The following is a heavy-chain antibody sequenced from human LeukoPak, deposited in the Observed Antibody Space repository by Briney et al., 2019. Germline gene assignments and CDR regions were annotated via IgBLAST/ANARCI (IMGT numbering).Heavy chain of an antibody. CDR3: ARGDFWLFDY. J-gene: IGHJ4*02. CDR2: IYYSGST. D-gene: IGHD3-3*01. CDR1: GGSISSSSYY. Sequence: SETLSLTCTVSGGSISSSSYYWGWIRQPPGKGLEWIGSIYYSGSTYYNPSLKSRVTISVDTSKNQFSLKLSSVTAADTAVYYCARGDFWLFDYWGQGALVTVSS. V-gene: IGHV4-39*07.